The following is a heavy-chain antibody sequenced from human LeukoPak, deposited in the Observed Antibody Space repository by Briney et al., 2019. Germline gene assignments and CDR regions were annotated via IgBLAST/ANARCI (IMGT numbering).Heavy chain of an antibody. CDR3: AKLPGRAAEY. V-gene: IGHV3-23*01. CDR1: GFTFSSNV. J-gene: IGHJ4*02. Sequence: PGGPLSLSCAASGFTFSSNVMNWLRQAPGRGVEWVSGISDSGGSTYYADSVKGRFTISRDNSKNTLYLQMNSLRAEHTAVYYCAKLPGRAAEYWGQGTLVTVSS. CDR2: ISDSGGST.